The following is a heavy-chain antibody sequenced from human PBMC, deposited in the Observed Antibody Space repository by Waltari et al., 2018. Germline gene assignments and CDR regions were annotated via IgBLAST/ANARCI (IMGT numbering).Heavy chain of an antibody. Sequence: QVQLAQSGAEVQKPGSSVQVSCKASGGTFSSHAIHWAREAPGQGLEWMGGIISIFCTANYAQKFQGRVKITADEYTSTVYMELSSLRSEDTAVYYCARGGYDSSGYYQDYWGQGTLVTVSS. CDR2: IISIFCTA. J-gene: IGHJ4*02. CDR3: ARGGYDSSGYYQDY. D-gene: IGHD3-22*01. CDR1: GGTFSSHA. V-gene: IGHV1-69*01.